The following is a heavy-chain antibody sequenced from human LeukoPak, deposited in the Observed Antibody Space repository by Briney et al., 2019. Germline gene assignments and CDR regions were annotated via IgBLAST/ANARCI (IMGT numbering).Heavy chain of an antibody. CDR2: IYPGDSDT. D-gene: IGHD2-2*01. V-gene: IGHV5-51*01. CDR3: ARLRAPYCSSTSCPPDFDY. CDR1: GYSFTSYW. J-gene: IGHJ4*02. Sequence: GESLKISCKGSGYSFTSYWIGWVRQMPGKGLEWMGIIYPGDSDTRYGPSFQGQVTISADKSISTAYLQWSSLKASDTAMYYCARLRAPYCSSTSCPPDFDYWGQGTLVTVSS.